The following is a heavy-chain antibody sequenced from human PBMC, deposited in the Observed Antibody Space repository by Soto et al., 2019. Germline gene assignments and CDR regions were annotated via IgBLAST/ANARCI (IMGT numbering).Heavy chain of an antibody. CDR2: IHHSGST. V-gene: IGHV4-34*01. J-gene: IGHJ4*02. CDR1: GGSLDVYY. CDR3: ARGVDSWSGYLF. Sequence: QVHLQQWGAGRLKPSETMSLTFALYGGSLDVYYWSLIRQSPGKGLEWIGEIHHSGSTKYNPSLKSRVSLLVDTSTKQFSLKLTSVTAADRGVYYCARGVDSWSGYLFWGQGTPVTVSS. D-gene: IGHD3-3*01.